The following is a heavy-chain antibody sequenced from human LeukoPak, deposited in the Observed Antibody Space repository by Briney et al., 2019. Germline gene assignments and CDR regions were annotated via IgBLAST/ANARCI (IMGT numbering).Heavy chain of an antibody. D-gene: IGHD3-22*01. Sequence: NPSETLSLTCTVSGASITSGNFYWTWIRQHPGKGLEWMGHISHSGSRDYSPSLKSRAIISLDTSKSQFSLNLNSVTAADTAVYYCARVSSGYLNWFDPWGQGTLVTVSS. CDR2: ISHSGSR. CDR3: ARVSSGYLNWFDP. V-gene: IGHV4-31*03. J-gene: IGHJ5*02. CDR1: GASITSGNFY.